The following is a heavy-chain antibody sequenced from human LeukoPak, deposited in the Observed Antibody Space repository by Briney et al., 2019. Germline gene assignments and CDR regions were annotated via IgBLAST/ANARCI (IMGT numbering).Heavy chain of an antibody. J-gene: IGHJ4*02. CDR2: INHSGST. D-gene: IGHD3-9*01. CDR3: ARAPGIFSGYWRFDY. V-gene: IGHV4-34*01. Sequence: SETLSLSCAVYGGSFSGYYLRWIRQPPGQGLEWIGEINHSGSTNYNPSLKSRVTILVDTSKNQFSLKLTSVTAADTAVYYCARAPGIFSGYWRFDYWGQGTLVTVSS. CDR1: GGSFSGYY.